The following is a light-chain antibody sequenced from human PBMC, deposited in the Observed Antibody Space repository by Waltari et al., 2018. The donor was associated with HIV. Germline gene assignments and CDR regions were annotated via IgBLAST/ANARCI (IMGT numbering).Light chain of an antibody. CDR3: ASWDDSLNGPV. J-gene: IGLJ2*01. V-gene: IGLV1-44*01. CDR1: SSTIGSNT. Sequence: QSVLTPPPSTSGNPGQSVTIPCSGSSSTIGSNTVSWFQQLPGKAPKVLIYGKNQRPSGVPDRFSGSKSGTSASLAIGGLQSEDEADYYCASWDDSLNGPVFGGGTTLTVL. CDR2: GKN.